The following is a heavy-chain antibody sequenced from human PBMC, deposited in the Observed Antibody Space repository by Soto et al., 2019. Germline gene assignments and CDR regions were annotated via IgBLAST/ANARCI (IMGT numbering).Heavy chain of an antibody. D-gene: IGHD1-7*01. Sequence: SETLSLTCAVYGGSFSGYHWSWIRQHPGKGLEWIGEINHSGSTNYNPSLKSRVTISVDTSKNQFSLKLSSVTAADTAVYYCARGGITGTTNYFDYWGQGTLVTVSS. CDR2: INHSGST. J-gene: IGHJ4*02. CDR3: ARGGITGTTNYFDY. CDR1: GGSFSGYH. V-gene: IGHV4-34*01.